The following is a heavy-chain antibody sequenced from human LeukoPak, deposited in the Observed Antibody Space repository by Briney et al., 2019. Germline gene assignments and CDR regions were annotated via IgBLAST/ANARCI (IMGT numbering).Heavy chain of an antibody. Sequence: SETLSLTCAVYGGSFSGYYWSWIRQPPGKGLEWIGEINHSGSTTYNPSLKSRVTIPVDTSKNQFSLKLSSVTAADTAVYYCARGQRVGYCSSTSCPRGGYYYYYGMDVWGKGTTVTVSS. CDR2: INHSGST. CDR3: ARGQRVGYCSSTSCPRGGYYYYYGMDV. V-gene: IGHV4-34*01. J-gene: IGHJ6*04. CDR1: GGSFSGYY. D-gene: IGHD2-2*03.